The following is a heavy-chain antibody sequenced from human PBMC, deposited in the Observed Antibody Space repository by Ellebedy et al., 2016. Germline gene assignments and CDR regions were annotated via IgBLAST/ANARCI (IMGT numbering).Heavy chain of an antibody. CDR2: IYHSGST. J-gene: IGHJ6*02. V-gene: IGHV4-38-2*02. CDR1: GYSISSGYY. CDR3: ARERPMMAPNGALYYYGMDV. D-gene: IGHD5-24*01. Sequence: SETLSLXCTVSGYSISSGYYWGWIRQPPGKGLEWLGSIYHSGSTNYNPSLKSRVTISVDTSKNQFSLKLSSVTAADTAVYYCARERPMMAPNGALYYYGMDVWGQGTTVTVSS.